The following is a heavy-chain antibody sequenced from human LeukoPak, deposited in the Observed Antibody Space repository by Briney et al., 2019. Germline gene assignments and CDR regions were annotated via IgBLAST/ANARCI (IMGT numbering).Heavy chain of an antibody. J-gene: IGHJ4*02. Sequence: NPSETLSLTCTVSGGSISSSSYYWGWIRQPPGKGLEWIGSIYYSGSTYYNPSLKSRVTISVDTSKNQFSLKLSSVTAADTAVYYCASGIWFGELYALYYFDYWGQGTLVTVSS. D-gene: IGHD3-10*01. CDR2: IYYSGST. CDR3: ASGIWFGELYALYYFDY. CDR1: GGSISSSSYY. V-gene: IGHV4-39*01.